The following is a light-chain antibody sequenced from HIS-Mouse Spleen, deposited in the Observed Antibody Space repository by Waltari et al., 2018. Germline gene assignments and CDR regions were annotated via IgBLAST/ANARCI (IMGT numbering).Light chain of an antibody. CDR1: ALPTKY. CDR2: EDS. CDR3: YSTDSSGNHRV. J-gene: IGLJ2*01. Sequence: SSELTQPPSVSVSPGQTARITCSGAALPTKYASWYQQKSGQAPVLVIYEDSKRPSGIPERFSGSSSGTMATLTISGAQVEDEADYYCYSTDSSGNHRVFGGGTKLTVL. V-gene: IGLV3-10*01.